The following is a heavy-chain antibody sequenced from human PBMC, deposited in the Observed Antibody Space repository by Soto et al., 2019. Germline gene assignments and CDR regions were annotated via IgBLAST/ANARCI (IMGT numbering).Heavy chain of an antibody. D-gene: IGHD2-2*01. CDR1: GFTFSNYG. CDR3: ARAPRNACSDHSCYLFDF. Sequence: QVHLVESGGGGVQPGKSLRLSCVASGFTFSNYGMHWVRLTPGKGLEWVGVIWSDGSNKYYAASAKGRFTISRDNSKNTLYLQMNSLRAEDTAAYLCARAPRNACSDHSCYLFDFWGQGIPVTVSS. J-gene: IGHJ4*02. V-gene: IGHV3-33*01. CDR2: IWSDGSNK.